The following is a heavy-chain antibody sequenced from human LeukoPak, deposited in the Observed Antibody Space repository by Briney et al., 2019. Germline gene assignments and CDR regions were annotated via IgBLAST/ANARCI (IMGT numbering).Heavy chain of an antibody. Sequence: GGSVRLTCAASGFTFSTYAIHWVRQAPGKGLEWVAVISYDGNNKYYADSVKGRFTISRDNSKNTMYLQMNSLRAEDTAVYYCARDVVVTAIWYYFDYWGQGTLVTVSS. D-gene: IGHD2-21*02. CDR3: ARDVVVTAIWYYFDY. CDR2: ISYDGNNK. CDR1: GFTFSTYA. V-gene: IGHV3-30-3*01. J-gene: IGHJ4*02.